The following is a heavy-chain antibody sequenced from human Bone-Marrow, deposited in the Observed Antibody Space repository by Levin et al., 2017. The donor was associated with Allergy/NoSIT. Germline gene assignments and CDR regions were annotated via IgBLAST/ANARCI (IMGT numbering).Heavy chain of an antibody. J-gene: IGHJ6*02. V-gene: IGHV2-70*01. CDR1: GFSLSTSGMC. CDR3: ARIEVAAAGYDYGMDV. CDR2: IDWDDDK. D-gene: IGHD6-13*01. Sequence: SGPTLVKPTQTLTLTCTFSGFSLSTSGMCVSWIRQPPGKALEWLALIDWDDDKYYSTSLKTRLTISKDTSKNQVVLTMTNMDPVDTATYYCARIEVAAAGYDYGMDVWGQGTTVTVSS.